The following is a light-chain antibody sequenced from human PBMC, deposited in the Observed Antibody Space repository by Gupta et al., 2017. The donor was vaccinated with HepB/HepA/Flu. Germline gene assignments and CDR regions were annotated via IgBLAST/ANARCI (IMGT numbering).Light chain of an antibody. Sequence: SYAVTQPPSVSVSPGQTARITCSGSKLGDKYVYWYQQKPGQAPVVVIYQDSLRPSGISERFSGSNSDNTAALTISGTQPMDEADYYCQTWDSSSLVVYGGGTKLTVL. CDR2: QDS. V-gene: IGLV3-1*01. J-gene: IGLJ3*02. CDR3: QTWDSSSLVV. CDR1: KLGDKY.